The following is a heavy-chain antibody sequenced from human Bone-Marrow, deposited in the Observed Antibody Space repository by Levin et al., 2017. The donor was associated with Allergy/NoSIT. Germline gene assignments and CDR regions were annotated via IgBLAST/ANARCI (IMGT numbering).Heavy chain of an antibody. V-gene: IGHV4-30-4*01. CDR2: IYHSGNT. D-gene: IGHD5-12*01. CDR1: GGSISSGDYY. Sequence: SQTLSLTCTVSGGSISSGDYYWTWIRQSPGKDLEWLGYIYHSGNTYYNPALKSRVTISIDTAKNQFSLKLASVTAADTAVYYCAGELATSDAFDIWGRGTMVSVSS. J-gene: IGHJ3*02. CDR3: AGELATSDAFDI.